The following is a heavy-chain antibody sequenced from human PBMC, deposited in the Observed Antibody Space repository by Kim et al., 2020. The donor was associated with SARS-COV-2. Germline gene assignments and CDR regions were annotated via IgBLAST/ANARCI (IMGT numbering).Heavy chain of an antibody. Sequence: GGSLRLSCAASGFTFDDYAMHWVRQAPGKGLEWVSGLSWNSGTMAYADSVKGRFTISRDDAKNSLFLQMSSLRAEDTALYYCVKGSGTYYKQGSFDMWGRGTRVTVSS. J-gene: IGHJ3*02. V-gene: IGHV3-9*01. CDR3: VKGSGTYYKQGSFDM. D-gene: IGHD3-10*01. CDR1: GFTFDDYA. CDR2: LSWNSGTM.